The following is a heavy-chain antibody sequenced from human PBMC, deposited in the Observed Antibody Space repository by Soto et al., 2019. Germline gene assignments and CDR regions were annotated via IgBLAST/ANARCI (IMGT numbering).Heavy chain of an antibody. D-gene: IGHD2-15*01. CDR3: AIDSDGGY. CDR2: ISATTGNT. Sequence: VRLSESGGGLVQPGESLRLSCAASGFNFSIYSMIWVRQAPGKGLEWVSGISATTGNTYYTNSVKGRFTISRANFENTLFLQMNNLRAEDTALYYCAIDSDGGYWGQGTLVTVSS. CDR1: GFNFSIYS. V-gene: IGHV3-23*01. J-gene: IGHJ4*02.